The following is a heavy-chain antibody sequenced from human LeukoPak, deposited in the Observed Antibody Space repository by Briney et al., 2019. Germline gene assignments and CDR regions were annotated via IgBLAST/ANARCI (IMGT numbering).Heavy chain of an antibody. V-gene: IGHV1-24*01. Sequence: ASVKVSCKDSGYTLTELSMHWVRQAPGKGLDWMGRFYPEDGETNYAQKFQGRVTMTEDTSTDTAYMELSSLRSEDTAVYYCATALAIVGATPDAFDIWGQGTMVTVSS. J-gene: IGHJ3*02. D-gene: IGHD1-26*01. CDR3: ATALAIVGATPDAFDI. CDR1: GYTLTELS. CDR2: FYPEDGET.